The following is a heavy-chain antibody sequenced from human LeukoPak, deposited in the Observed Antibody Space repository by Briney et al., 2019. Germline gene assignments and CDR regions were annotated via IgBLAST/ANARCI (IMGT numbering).Heavy chain of an antibody. D-gene: IGHD2-21*01. J-gene: IGHJ4*02. CDR2: ISWNSGSI. Sequence: PGGSLRLSCAASGFTFDDYAMHWVRQAPGKGLEWVSGISWNSGSIGYADSVKGRFTISRDNAKNSLYLQMNSLRAEDTAVYYCARADRGVNWGQGTLVTVSS. V-gene: IGHV3-9*01. CDR3: ARADRGVN. CDR1: GFTFDDYA.